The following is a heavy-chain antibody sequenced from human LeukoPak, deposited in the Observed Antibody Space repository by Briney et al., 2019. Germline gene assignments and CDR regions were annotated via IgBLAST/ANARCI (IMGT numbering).Heavy chain of an antibody. CDR2: FYYTGST. V-gene: IGHV4-38-2*01. CDR3: ARRSGTYHAFDI. J-gene: IGHJ3*02. CDR1: GFTFSDYS. D-gene: IGHD1-26*01. Sequence: GSLRLSCAASGFTFSDYSMNWIRQPPGKGLEWIGSFYYTGSTFYSPSLKSRVTISVDTSKNQFSLKLSSVTAADTAVYYCARRSGTYHAFDIWGQGTMVTVSS.